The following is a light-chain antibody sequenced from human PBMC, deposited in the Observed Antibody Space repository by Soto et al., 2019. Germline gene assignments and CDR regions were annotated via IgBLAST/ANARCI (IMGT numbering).Light chain of an antibody. V-gene: IGKV3-15*01. Sequence: EIVMTQSPATLSVSPGERATLSCRASQSVSSNLAWYQQKPGQAPRLLIYGASTRATGIPARFSGSGSGTEFTFTISSLQSEDFAVYYCQQRSDGPWTFGQGTRVEVK. CDR3: QQRSDGPWT. J-gene: IGKJ1*01. CDR1: QSVSSN. CDR2: GAS.